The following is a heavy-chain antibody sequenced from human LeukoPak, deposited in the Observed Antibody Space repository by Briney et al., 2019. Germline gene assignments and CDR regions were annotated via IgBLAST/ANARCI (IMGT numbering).Heavy chain of an antibody. CDR3: ARDKVPGDY. CDR1: GYSISSGYY. J-gene: IGHJ4*02. Sequence: PSETLSLTCTVSGYSISSGYYWGWIRQPPGKGLEGIGSLYHSGSTYYNPSLKSRVTISLGTSKNQFSLNLRSVTAADTAVYYCARDKVPGDYWGQGTLVAVSS. CDR2: LYHSGST. V-gene: IGHV4-38-2*02.